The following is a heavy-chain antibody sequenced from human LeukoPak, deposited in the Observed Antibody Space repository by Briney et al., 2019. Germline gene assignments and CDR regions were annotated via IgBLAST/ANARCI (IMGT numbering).Heavy chain of an antibody. Sequence: GGSLRLSCAASGFTFSDYIMNLVRQAPGKRLEWVASISRNSTYIHYADSVKGRFTISRDNARNSLFLQMNSLRAEDTAIYYCARDEGYYFDSWGQGTQVTVSS. V-gene: IGHV3-21*01. CDR1: GFTFSDYI. J-gene: IGHJ4*02. CDR3: ARDEGYYFDS. CDR2: ISRNSTYI.